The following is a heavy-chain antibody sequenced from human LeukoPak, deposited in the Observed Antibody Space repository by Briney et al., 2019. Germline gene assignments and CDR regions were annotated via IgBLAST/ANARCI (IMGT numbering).Heavy chain of an antibody. J-gene: IGHJ4*02. CDR3: AKDTHDYYDDPLPDY. V-gene: IGHV3-30-3*01. Sequence: GGSLRLSCAASGFTFSSYAMHWVRQAPGKGLEWVAVISYDGSNKYYADSVRGRFTISRDNSKNTLYLQMNSLRAEDTAVYYCAKDTHDYYDDPLPDYWGQGTLVTVSS. CDR2: ISYDGSNK. D-gene: IGHD3-22*01. CDR1: GFTFSSYA.